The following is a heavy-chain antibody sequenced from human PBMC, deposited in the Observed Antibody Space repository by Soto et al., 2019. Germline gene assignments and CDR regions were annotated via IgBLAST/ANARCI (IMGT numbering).Heavy chain of an antibody. CDR3: ARDRSGGHDAFDI. V-gene: IGHV1-18*01. CDR1: GYTFTSYG. Sequence: ASVKVSCKASGYTFTSYGISWVRQAPGQGLEWMGWISAYNGNTNYAQKLQGRVTMTTDTSTSTVYMELSSLRSEDTAVYYCARDRSGGHDAFDIWGQGTMVTVSS. CDR2: ISAYNGNT. J-gene: IGHJ3*02. D-gene: IGHD2-8*02.